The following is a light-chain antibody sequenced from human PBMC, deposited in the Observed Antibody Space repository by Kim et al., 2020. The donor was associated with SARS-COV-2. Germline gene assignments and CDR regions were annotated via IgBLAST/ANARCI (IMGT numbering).Light chain of an antibody. CDR2: YDR. J-gene: IGLJ1*01. Sequence: APGQTARITCGGNNIGGHSVPWYQQKPGQAPVLVMYYDRDRPSGIPERFSGSKSANTATLTISRVEAGDEADYYCQVWDTGTDHYVFGTGTKVTVL. CDR1: NIGGHS. V-gene: IGLV3-21*01. CDR3: QVWDTGTDHYV.